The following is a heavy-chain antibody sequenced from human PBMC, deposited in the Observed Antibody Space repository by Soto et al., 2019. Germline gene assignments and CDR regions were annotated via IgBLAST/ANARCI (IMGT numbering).Heavy chain of an antibody. CDR2: IYYSGST. CDR1: GGSISSSSYY. V-gene: IGHV4-39*01. J-gene: IGHJ4*02. D-gene: IGHD2-15*01. Sequence: SETLSLTCTVSGGSISSSSYYWDWIRQPPGKGLEWIGSIYYSGSTYYNPSFKSRVTISVDRSKNQFFLKLSSVTAADTAVYYCARLVGYCCGGSCYRGYFDYWGQGTLVTVSS. CDR3: ARLVGYCCGGSCYRGYFDY.